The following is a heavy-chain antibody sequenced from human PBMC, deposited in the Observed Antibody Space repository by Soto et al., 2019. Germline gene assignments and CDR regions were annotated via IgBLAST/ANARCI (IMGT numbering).Heavy chain of an antibody. J-gene: IGHJ4*02. CDR2: IYWDGYK. CDR3: AHKGGGDRILDY. CDR1: GFSLRTSGVG. D-gene: IGHD3-16*01. Sequence: QITLKESGPTLVKPTQTLTLTCAFSGFSLRTSGVGVGWIRQPPGKALEWLALIYWDGYKHYSPSLKSRLTTPPDTPKNPGGPKITNTDPVDTAPYFCAHKGGGDRILDYWGQGTLVTVSS. V-gene: IGHV2-5*02.